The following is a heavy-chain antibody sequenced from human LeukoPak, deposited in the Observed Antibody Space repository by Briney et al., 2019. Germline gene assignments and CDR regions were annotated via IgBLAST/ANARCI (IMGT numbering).Heavy chain of an antibody. CDR1: GFTFSGSA. CDR3: TRLKDYYGSGSYSY. J-gene: IGHJ4*02. D-gene: IGHD3-10*01. V-gene: IGHV3-73*01. CDR2: IRSKANSYAT. Sequence: GGSLRLSCAASGFTFSGSAMHWVRQASGKGLEWVGRIRSKANSYATAYAASVKGRFTISRDDSKNTAYLQMNSLKTEGTAVYYCTRLKDYYGSGSYSYWGQGTLVTVSS.